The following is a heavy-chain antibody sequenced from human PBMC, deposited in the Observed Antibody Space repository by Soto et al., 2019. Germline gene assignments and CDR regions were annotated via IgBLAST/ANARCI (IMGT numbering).Heavy chain of an antibody. V-gene: IGHV1-46*01. D-gene: IGHD3-22*01. J-gene: IGHJ6*02. CDR1: GYTFTSYY. Sequence: ASVKVSCKASGYTFTSYYMHWVRQAPGQGLEWMGIINPSGGSTSYAQKFQGRVTMTRDTSTSTVYMELSSLRSEDTAVYYCARGYYDSSGYYYYGMDVWGQGTTVTVSS. CDR3: ARGYYDSSGYYYYGMDV. CDR2: INPSGGST.